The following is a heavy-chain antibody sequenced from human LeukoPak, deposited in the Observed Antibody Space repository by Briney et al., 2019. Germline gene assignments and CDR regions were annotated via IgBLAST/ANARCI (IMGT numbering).Heavy chain of an antibody. Sequence: ASVKVSCKASGYTFTAYYMHWVRQAPGQGLEWMGWINPNSGGTNSSQKFQDRVTLTRDTSISTDYMELGSLRSEDTAVYYCAYNRAAAEIFDYWGQGTLVTVSS. D-gene: IGHD6-13*01. V-gene: IGHV1-2*02. CDR2: INPNSGGT. J-gene: IGHJ4*02. CDR1: GYTFTAYY. CDR3: AYNRAAAEIFDY.